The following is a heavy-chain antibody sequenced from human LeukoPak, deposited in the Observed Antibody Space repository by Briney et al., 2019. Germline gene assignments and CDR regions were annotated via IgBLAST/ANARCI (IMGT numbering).Heavy chain of an antibody. Sequence: PSETLSLTCTVSGGSISNYYWSWIRQPPGKGLEWIAYIYYTGSTNYNPSLKSRVTISVDTSKNQFSLSLNSVTAADTAVYYCARHPPKSFFDYWGQGTLVTVSS. D-gene: IGHD1-26*01. CDR3: ARHPPKSFFDY. CDR2: IYYTGST. J-gene: IGHJ4*02. CDR1: GGSISNYY. V-gene: IGHV4-59*08.